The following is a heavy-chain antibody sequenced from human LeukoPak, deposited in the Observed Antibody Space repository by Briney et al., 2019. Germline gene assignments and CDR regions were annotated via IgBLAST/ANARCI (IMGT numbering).Heavy chain of an antibody. CDR2: IYYSGST. V-gene: IGHV4-30-4*08. CDR1: GGSISSGDYY. J-gene: IGHJ4*02. CDR3: ARQGIYGSGRDY. D-gene: IGHD3-10*01. Sequence: SETPSLTCTVSGGSISSGDYYWSWIRQPPGKGLEWIGYIYYSGSTYYNPSLKSRVTISVDTSKNQFSLKLSSVTAADTAVYYCARQGIYGSGRDYWGQGTLVTVSS.